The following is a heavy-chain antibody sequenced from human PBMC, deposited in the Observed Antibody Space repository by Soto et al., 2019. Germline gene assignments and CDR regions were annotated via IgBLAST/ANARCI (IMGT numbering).Heavy chain of an antibody. CDR1: GFTFSSYG. D-gene: IGHD5-18*01. J-gene: IGHJ4*02. CDR3: AKEGWGYSYAFDY. CDR2: ISYDGRNK. V-gene: IGHV3-30*18. Sequence: ESGGGVVQPGRSLRLSCAASGFTFSSYGMHWVRQAPGRGLEGVAVISYDGRNKYYADSVKGRFTISRDNSKNTLYLQMNSLRAEDTAVYYCAKEGWGYSYAFDYWGQGTLVTVSS.